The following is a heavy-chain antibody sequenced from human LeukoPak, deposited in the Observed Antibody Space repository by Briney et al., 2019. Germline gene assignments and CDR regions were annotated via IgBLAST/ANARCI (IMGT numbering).Heavy chain of an antibody. CDR2: ISSNGGST. CDR3: ARSGRRLAAAAYWAFDI. CDR1: GFTFSSHW. J-gene: IGHJ3*02. Sequence: PGGSLRLSCADSGFTFSSHWMHWVRQAPGKGLEYVSAISSNGGSTYYANSVKGRFTISRDNSKNTLYLQMGSLRAEDMAVYYCARSGRRLAAAAYWAFDIWGQGTMVTVSS. V-gene: IGHV3-64*01. D-gene: IGHD6-13*01.